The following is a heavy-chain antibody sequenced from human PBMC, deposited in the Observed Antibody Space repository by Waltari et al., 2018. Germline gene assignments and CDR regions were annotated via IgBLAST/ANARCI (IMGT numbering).Heavy chain of an antibody. V-gene: IGHV3-15*01. D-gene: IGHD5-12*01. J-gene: IGHJ4*02. CDR3: STGYTRTWHDGY. CDR1: GLTFSSAG. Sequence: EVQRVESGRGLVKPGGSLRRAWGASGLTFSSAGMSWVRQAPGKGLEWVGRIKSKKDGETTDYAAPVKGRFTISRDDSQNTLYLQISSLKTEDTAVYFCSTGYTRTWHDGYWGQGTLVTVSS. CDR2: IKSKKDGETT.